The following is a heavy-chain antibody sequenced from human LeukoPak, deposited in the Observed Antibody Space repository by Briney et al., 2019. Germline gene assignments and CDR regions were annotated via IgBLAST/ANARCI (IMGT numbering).Heavy chain of an antibody. Sequence: SETLSLTCTVSGGSISSSSYYWGWIRQPPGKGLEWIGSIYYSGSTYYNPSLKSRVTISVDTSKNQFSLKLSSVTAADTAVYYCASPAPQFGVAPLAAFDIWGQGTMVTVSS. V-gene: IGHV4-39*01. J-gene: IGHJ3*02. CDR3: ASPAPQFGVAPLAAFDI. CDR1: GGSISSSSYY. CDR2: IYYSGST. D-gene: IGHD3-3*01.